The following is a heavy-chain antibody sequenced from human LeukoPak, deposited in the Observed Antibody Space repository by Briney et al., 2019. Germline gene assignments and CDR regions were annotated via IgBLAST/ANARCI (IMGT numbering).Heavy chain of an antibody. D-gene: IGHD4-23*01. CDR1: GFTFSSYA. Sequence: GGSLRLSCAASGFTFSSYAMNWVRQAPGKGLEWVSAIVGAGGITYYADSVKGRFTISRDNSKNTLYLQMNSPRAEETAVYYCAKSYGGNSHDAFDIWGQGTLVTVSS. J-gene: IGHJ3*02. CDR3: AKSYGGNSHDAFDI. V-gene: IGHV3-23*01. CDR2: IVGAGGIT.